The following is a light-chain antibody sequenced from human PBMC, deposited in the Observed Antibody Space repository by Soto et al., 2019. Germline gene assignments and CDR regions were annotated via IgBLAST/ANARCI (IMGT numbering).Light chain of an antibody. CDR1: QSVSSNY. Sequence: EIVLTQSPGTLSLSRGERATLSCRASQSVSSNYLAWYQQKPGQAPRLLIYGSSSRATGNPTRLSGSGSGTDFTLTISRLEPEDFAVYYCQQYGTSPRTFGQGTKVDI. J-gene: IGKJ1*01. CDR2: GSS. V-gene: IGKV3-20*01. CDR3: QQYGTSPRT.